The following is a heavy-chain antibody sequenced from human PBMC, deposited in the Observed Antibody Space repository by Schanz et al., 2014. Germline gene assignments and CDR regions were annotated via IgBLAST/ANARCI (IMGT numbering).Heavy chain of an antibody. CDR1: GFSAYA. CDR3: AKTPREYCNYDNCPNWFDS. J-gene: IGHJ5*01. D-gene: IGHD2-15*01. Sequence: EVQLVESGGGLVQPGGSLRLSCAASGFSAYAMTWVRQIPGKGLEWVSAISASGGTTYYADSVKGRFTISRDNSKNTLYLQMNSLRAEDTAVYYCAKTPREYCNYDNCPNWFDSWGQGTLVTASS. V-gene: IGHV3-23*04. CDR2: ISASGGTT.